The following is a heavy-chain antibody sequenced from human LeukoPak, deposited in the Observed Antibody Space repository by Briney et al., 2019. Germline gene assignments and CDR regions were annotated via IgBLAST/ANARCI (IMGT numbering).Heavy chain of an antibody. CDR1: GYTFTSYY. D-gene: IGHD3-10*01. CDR3: ARDQAGTMVRGVTKYNWFDP. V-gene: IGHV1-69*13. CDR2: IIPIFGTA. Sequence: GASVKVSCKASGYTFTSYYMHWVRQAPGQGLEWMGGIIPIFGTANYAQKFQGRVTITADESTSTAYMELSSLRSEDTAVYYCARDQAGTMVRGVTKYNWFDPWGQGTLVTVSS. J-gene: IGHJ5*02.